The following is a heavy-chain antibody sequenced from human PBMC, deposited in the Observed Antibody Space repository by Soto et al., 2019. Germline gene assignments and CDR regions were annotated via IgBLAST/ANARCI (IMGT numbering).Heavy chain of an antibody. J-gene: IGHJ4*02. V-gene: IGHV1-24*01. CDR1: GYTLTDLS. CDR3: ATHRSGRFLEWLPEGSLGY. D-gene: IGHD3-3*01. CDR2: FDTEDGET. Sequence: QVQLVQSGAEGKKPGASVKVSCKVSGYTLTDLSMQWVRQAPGKGLEWMGGFDTEDGETIYAQKFQGRVTMTEETATDTAYMEQSSLRSEDTAVYYCATHRSGRFLEWLPEGSLGYWGQGTLVTVSS.